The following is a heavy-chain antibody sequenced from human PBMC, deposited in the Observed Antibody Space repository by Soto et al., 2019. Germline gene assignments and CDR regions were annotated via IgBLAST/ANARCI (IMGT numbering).Heavy chain of an antibody. Sequence: SETLSLTCSVSGGSMSKFYWSWIRKTAGKGLEWMGRVYATGTSDYNPSLRSRIAMSVDISKKTFSLRLRSVTAADTGVYYCVRDGSKTLRDCFDPWGQGRLVTVSS. CDR2: VYATGTS. J-gene: IGHJ5*02. CDR1: GGSMSKFY. V-gene: IGHV4-4*07. D-gene: IGHD4-17*01. CDR3: VRDGSKTLRDCFDP.